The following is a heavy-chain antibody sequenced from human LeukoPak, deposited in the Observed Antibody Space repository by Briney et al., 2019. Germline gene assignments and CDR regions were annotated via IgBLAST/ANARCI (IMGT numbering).Heavy chain of an antibody. J-gene: IGHJ3*02. CDR2: IYPGDSDT. CDR1: GYSFTTYW. V-gene: IGHV5-51*01. CDR3: ARREVGATGAFDI. Sequence: GETLKISCKGSGYSFTTYWIGWVRQMPGKGLEWMGIIYPGDSDTRYSPSFQGQVTISADKSISTAYLQWSSLKASDTAMYYCARREVGATGAFDIWGQGTMVTVPS. D-gene: IGHD1-26*01.